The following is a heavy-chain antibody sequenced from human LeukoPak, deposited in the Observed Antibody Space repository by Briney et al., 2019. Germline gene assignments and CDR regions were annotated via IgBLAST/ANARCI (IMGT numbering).Heavy chain of an antibody. CDR2: IYYSGST. D-gene: IGHD1-14*01. CDR3: ARLPWRVTVDY. J-gene: IGHJ4*02. V-gene: IGHV4-39*01. CDR1: GGSISSSSYY. Sequence: PSETLSLTCTVSGGSISSSSYYWGWIRQPPGKGLEWLGSIYYSGSTYYNPSLKSRVTISVDTSKNQFSLKLSSVTAADTAVYYCARLPWRVTVDYWGQGTLVTVSS.